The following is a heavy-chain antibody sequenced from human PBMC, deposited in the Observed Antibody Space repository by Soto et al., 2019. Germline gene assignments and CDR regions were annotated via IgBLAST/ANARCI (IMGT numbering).Heavy chain of an antibody. J-gene: IGHJ4*02. Sequence: QVQLVESGGGLVKPGGSLRLSCAASGFTFSDYYMSWIRQAPGKGLEWVSYISSSSSYTNYADSVKGRFTISRDNARNSLYLQMNSLTAEDTAVYYCVREAGGDGYKFDYWGQGTLVTVST. CDR2: ISSSSSYT. D-gene: IGHD2-21*01. V-gene: IGHV3-11*05. CDR1: GFTFSDYY. CDR3: VREAGGDGYKFDY.